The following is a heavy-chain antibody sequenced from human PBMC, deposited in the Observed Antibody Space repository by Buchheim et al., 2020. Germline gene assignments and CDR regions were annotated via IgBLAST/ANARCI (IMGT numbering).Heavy chain of an antibody. J-gene: IGHJ4*02. D-gene: IGHD3-3*01. CDR1: GFTFHSYA. CDR3: AKCAVFGVVIIAYFDY. Sequence: EVQLLESGGGLLQPGGSLRLSCAASGFTFHSYAMTWVRQAPGKGLEWVSGISGSGDSTYYADSVKGRFTISREHSKKMVYLQMNSLRDEDTAVYYCAKCAVFGVVIIAYFDYWGQGTL. V-gene: IGHV3-23*01. CDR2: ISGSGDST.